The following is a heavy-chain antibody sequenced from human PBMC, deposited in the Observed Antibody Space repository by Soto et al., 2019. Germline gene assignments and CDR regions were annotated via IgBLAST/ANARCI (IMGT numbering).Heavy chain of an antibody. CDR3: AGAPNLYYVDF. CDR2: IHYSGTT. Sequence: QVQLQESGPGLVKPSETLSLTCTVSGDAISSGARSWSWIRQHPGRGLEWIGSIHYSGTTYYNPSLISRISSSPVTAQNHFSLALSSVTAADTAVSWSAGAPNLYYVDFWGQGPLVTVSS. CDR1: GDAISSGARS. V-gene: IGHV4-31*03. J-gene: IGHJ4*02. D-gene: IGHD4-17*01.